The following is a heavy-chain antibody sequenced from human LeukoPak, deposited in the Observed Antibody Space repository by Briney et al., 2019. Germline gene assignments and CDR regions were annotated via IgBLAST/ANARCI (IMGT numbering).Heavy chain of an antibody. D-gene: IGHD3-9*01. V-gene: IGHV4-59*01. Sequence: NYNPSLKSRVTISVDTSKNQFSLKLSSVTAADTAVYYCARNPSLYYDILTGDQGDWFDPWGQGTLVTVSS. CDR3: ARNPSLYYDILTGDQGDWFDP. J-gene: IGHJ5*02.